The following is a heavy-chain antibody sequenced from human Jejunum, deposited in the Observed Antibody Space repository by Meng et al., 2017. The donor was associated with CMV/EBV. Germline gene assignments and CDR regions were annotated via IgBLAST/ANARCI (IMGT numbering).Heavy chain of an antibody. J-gene: IGHJ4*02. CDR2: INTGNDNT. CDR3: ARSRGDGYNLDY. D-gene: IGHD5-24*01. V-gene: IGHV1-3*04. CDR1: GYIFTSCE. Sequence: CKGSGYIFTSCELHWVRQVPGQRLEWMGSINTGNDNTKSSRRFQGRVTITRDTSASTAYMELSSLRSEDTAVYYCARSRGDGYNLDYWGQGTLVTVSS.